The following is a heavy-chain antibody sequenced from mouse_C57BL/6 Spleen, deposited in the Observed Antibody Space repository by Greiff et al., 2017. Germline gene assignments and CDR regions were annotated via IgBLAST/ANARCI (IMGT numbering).Heavy chain of an antibody. CDR2: ISDGGSYT. V-gene: IGHV5-4*01. CDR1: GFTFSSYA. Sequence: EVQVVESGGGLVKPGGSLKLSCAASGFTFSSYAMSWVRQTPEKRLEWVATISDGGSYTYYPDNVKGRFTISRDNAKNNLYLQMSHLKSEDTAMYYCAREGDGYYDYWGQGTTLTVSS. D-gene: IGHD2-3*01. CDR3: AREGDGYYDY. J-gene: IGHJ2*01.